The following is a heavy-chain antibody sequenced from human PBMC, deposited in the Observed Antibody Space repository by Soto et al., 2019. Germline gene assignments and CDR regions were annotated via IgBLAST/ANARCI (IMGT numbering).Heavy chain of an antibody. Sequence: GASVKVSCKVSGYTLTELSMHWVRRAPGKGLEWMGGFDPEDGETIYAQKFQGRVTMTEDTSTDTAYMELSSLRSEDTAVYYCATIVSDYGDYLPQDYWGQGTLVTVSS. D-gene: IGHD4-17*01. CDR2: FDPEDGET. CDR1: GYTLTELS. J-gene: IGHJ4*02. V-gene: IGHV1-24*01. CDR3: ATIVSDYGDYLPQDY.